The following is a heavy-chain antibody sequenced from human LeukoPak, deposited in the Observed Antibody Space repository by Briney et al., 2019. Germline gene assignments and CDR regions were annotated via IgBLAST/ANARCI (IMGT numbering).Heavy chain of an antibody. CDR2: IYPGDSDT. D-gene: IGHD2-2*01. CDR3: ARLGRNTSGNYNWFDP. V-gene: IGHV5-51*01. Sequence: GESLKISCKGSGNIITNYWIGWVRQMPGKGLEWMVTIYPGDSDTRYSPSFEGQVTTSADKSISTAYLQWSSLKASDTAMYYCARLGRNTSGNYNWFDPWGHGTLVTVSS. J-gene: IGHJ5*02. CDR1: GNIITNYW.